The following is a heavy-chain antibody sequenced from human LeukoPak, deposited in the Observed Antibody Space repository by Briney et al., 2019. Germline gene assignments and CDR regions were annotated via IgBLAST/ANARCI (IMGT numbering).Heavy chain of an antibody. CDR1: GFTFSSYA. Sequence: GGSLRLSCAAYGFTFSSYALHWVRQAQRKGLEWVGVISYDGSNKYYADSVKGRFTISRDNSKNTLYLQMNSLRAEDTAVYYCAGDKDFWSGYLNWFDPWGQGTLVTVSS. V-gene: IGHV3-30*04. CDR3: AGDKDFWSGYLNWFDP. D-gene: IGHD3-3*01. J-gene: IGHJ5*02. CDR2: ISYDGSNK.